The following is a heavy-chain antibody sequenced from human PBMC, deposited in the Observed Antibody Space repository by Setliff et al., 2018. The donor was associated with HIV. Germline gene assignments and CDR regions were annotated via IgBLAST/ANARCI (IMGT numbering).Heavy chain of an antibody. CDR1: GGSISSYY. Sequence: SETLSLTCTVSGGSISSYYWSWIRQPPGKGLEWIGYIYYSGSTNYNPSLKSRVTISVDTSKNQFSLKLSSVIAADTAVYYCARGPVVVIPAPRWRWFDPWGRGTLVTVSS. CDR2: IYYSGST. V-gene: IGHV4-59*01. CDR3: ARGPVVVIPAPRWRWFDP. D-gene: IGHD2-2*01. J-gene: IGHJ5*02.